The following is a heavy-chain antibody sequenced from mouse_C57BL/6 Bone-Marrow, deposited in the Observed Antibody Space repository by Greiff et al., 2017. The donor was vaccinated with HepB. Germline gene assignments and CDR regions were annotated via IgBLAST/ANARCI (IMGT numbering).Heavy chain of an antibody. J-gene: IGHJ1*03. CDR1: GYSFTGYY. CDR2: INPSTGGT. V-gene: IGHV1-42*01. CDR3: ARDGYWYFDV. Sequence: EVQLQQSGPELVKPGASVKISCKASGYSFTGYYMNWVKQSPEKSLEWIGEINPSTGGTTYNQKFKAKATLTVDKSSSTAYMQLNSLTSEDSAVYYCARDGYWYFDVWGTGTTVTVSS.